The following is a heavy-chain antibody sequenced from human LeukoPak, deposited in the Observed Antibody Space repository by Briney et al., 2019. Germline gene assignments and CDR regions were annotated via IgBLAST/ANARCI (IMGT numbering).Heavy chain of an antibody. V-gene: IGHV4-31*03. CDR2: IYYSGST. CDR1: GGSISSGGYY. CDR3: ARSPRSGGSCHFDY. J-gene: IGHJ4*02. D-gene: IGHD2-15*01. Sequence: SSETLSPTCTVSGGSISSGGYYWSWIRQHPGKGLEWIGYIYYSGSTYSNPSLKSRVTISVDTSKNQFSLKLSSVTAADTAVYYCARSPRSGGSCHFDYWGQGTLVTVSS.